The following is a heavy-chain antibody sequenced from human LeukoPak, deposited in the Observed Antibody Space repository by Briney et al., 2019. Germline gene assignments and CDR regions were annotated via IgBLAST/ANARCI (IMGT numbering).Heavy chain of an antibody. Sequence: PSETLSLTCAVYGGSFSGYYWSWIRQPPGKGLEWIGEINHSGSTNYNPSLKSRVTISVDTSKNQFSLKLSSVTAADTAAYYCARGRHDSSGYYQRDYYYMDVWGKGTTVTVS. CDR1: GGSFSGYY. CDR2: INHSGST. V-gene: IGHV4-34*01. J-gene: IGHJ6*03. D-gene: IGHD3-22*01. CDR3: ARGRHDSSGYYQRDYYYMDV.